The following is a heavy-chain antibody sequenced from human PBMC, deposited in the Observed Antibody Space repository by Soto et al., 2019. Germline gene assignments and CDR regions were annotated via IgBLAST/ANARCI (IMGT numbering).Heavy chain of an antibody. CDR3: AKDEGGSSWYGSFDY. V-gene: IGHV3-23*01. Sequence: GGSLRLSCAASGFTFSSYAMSWVRQAPGKGLEWVSAISGSGGSTYYADSVKGRFTISRDNSKNTLYPQMNSLRAEDTAVYYCAKDEGGSSWYGSFDYWGQGTLVTVSS. CDR2: ISGSGGST. CDR1: GFTFSSYA. D-gene: IGHD6-13*01. J-gene: IGHJ4*02.